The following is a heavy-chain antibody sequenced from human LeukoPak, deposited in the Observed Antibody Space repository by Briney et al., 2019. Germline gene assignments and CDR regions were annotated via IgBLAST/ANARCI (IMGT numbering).Heavy chain of an antibody. D-gene: IGHD6-19*01. V-gene: IGHV3-9*01. J-gene: IGHJ6*02. CDR3: AKDSLPDPSYSSLLYYYYGMDV. CDR2: ISWNSGSI. CDR1: GFTFDDYA. Sequence: PGRSLRLSCAASGFTFDDYAMHWVRQAPGKGLEWVSGISWNSGSIGYADSVKGRFTISRDNAKNSLYLQMNSLRAEDTALYYCAKDSLPDPSYSSLLYYYYGMDVWGQGTTVTVSS.